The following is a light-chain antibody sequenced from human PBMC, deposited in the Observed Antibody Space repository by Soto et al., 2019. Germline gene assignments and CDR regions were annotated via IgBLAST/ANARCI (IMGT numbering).Light chain of an antibody. CDR3: QNFVHSPFT. V-gene: IGKV3-20*01. J-gene: IGKJ3*01. Sequence: EVVLMQSPDTLSLSPGERATLSCRASESISSHYIAWYQHKPGQAPRLLIFGASTRATGIPDRFSGSWSGTDFTLTISRLKPEDFAMYYCQNFVHSPFTFGPGTKGDIK. CDR1: ESISSHY. CDR2: GAS.